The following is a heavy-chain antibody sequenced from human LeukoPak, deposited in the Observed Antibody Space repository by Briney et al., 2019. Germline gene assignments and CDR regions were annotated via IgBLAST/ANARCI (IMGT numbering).Heavy chain of an antibody. J-gene: IGHJ4*02. V-gene: IGHV1-2*02. D-gene: IGHD3-3*01. CDR2: INPNSGGT. CDR1: GYTFTGYN. Sequence: ASVKVSCKASGYTFTGYNMHWVRQAPGQGLEWMGWINPNSGGTNYAQEFQGRVTMTRDTSISTVYMELSRLRSDDTAVYYCATGGPSGYSTPFDYWGQGTLVTVSS. CDR3: ATGGPSGYSTPFDY.